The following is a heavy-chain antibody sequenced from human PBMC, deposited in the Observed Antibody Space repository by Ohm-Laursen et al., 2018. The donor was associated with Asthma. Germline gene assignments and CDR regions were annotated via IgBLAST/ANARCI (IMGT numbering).Heavy chain of an antibody. D-gene: IGHD2-8*01. Sequence: SQTLSLTCTVSGDSIKSGIYYWSWIRQPPGKGLEWIAYIYFTGSTYYNPSLKSRVALSIDTSTSQFSLKLSSVTAADTAVYYCARVTGYCTNGVCLHFDYWGQGTLVTVSS. CDR3: ARVTGYCTNGVCLHFDY. J-gene: IGHJ4*02. V-gene: IGHV4-31*03. CDR2: IYFTGST. CDR1: GDSIKSGIYY.